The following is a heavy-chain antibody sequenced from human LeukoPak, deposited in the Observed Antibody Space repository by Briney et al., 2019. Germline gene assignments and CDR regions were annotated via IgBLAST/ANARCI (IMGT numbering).Heavy chain of an antibody. CDR3: ARDRGSITGIDA. V-gene: IGHV1-2*06. Sequence: ASVRVSCKASGYTFTGYYMHWLRQAPGQGLEWMGRINPNSGGTNYAQKFQGRVTMTRDTSISTAYMELSRLRSDDTAVYYCARDRGSITGIDAWGQGTLVTVSS. CDR1: GYTFTGYY. D-gene: IGHD1-20*01. J-gene: IGHJ4*02. CDR2: INPNSGGT.